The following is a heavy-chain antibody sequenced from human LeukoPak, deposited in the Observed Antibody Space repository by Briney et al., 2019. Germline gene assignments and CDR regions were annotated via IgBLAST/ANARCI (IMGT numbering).Heavy chain of an antibody. Sequence: SETLSLTCSVPGGSITVYYWNWIRQSPGKGLEWIGSISYSGSTNYNPSLKSQVTISIDTSKNRFSLKVSSVIAADTAMYYCARGGSRSYTSSTLDYWGQGTLVTVSS. J-gene: IGHJ4*02. CDR2: ISYSGST. V-gene: IGHV4-59*12. CDR3: ARGGSRSYTSSTLDY. CDR1: GGSITVYY. D-gene: IGHD6-6*01.